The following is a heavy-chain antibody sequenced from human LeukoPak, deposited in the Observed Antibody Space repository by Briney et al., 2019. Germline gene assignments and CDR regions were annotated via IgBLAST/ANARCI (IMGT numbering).Heavy chain of an antibody. V-gene: IGHV4-59*01. J-gene: IGHJ4*02. CDR1: GGSISSYH. CDR3: ARVRYSSSWPYFDY. Sequence: SETLSLTCTVSGGSISSYHWSWIRQPPGKGLEWIGYIYYSGSTNYNPSLKSRVTISVDTSKNQFSLKLSSVTAADTAVYYCARVRYSSSWPYFDYWGQGTLVTVSS. D-gene: IGHD6-13*01. CDR2: IYYSGST.